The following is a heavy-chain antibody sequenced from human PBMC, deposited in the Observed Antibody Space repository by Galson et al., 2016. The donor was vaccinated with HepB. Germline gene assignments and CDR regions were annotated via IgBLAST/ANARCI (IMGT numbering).Heavy chain of an antibody. CDR2: VYHDGSP. CDR1: GGSISTKTW. V-gene: IGHV4-4*02. J-gene: IGHJ5*02. D-gene: IGHD2-15*01. Sequence: SETLSLTCTVSGGSISTKTWWSWVRQPPGKGLEWIGEVYHDGSPNYNPSLKSRLTISVDKSKNQLSLKLTSVTAADTAVYYCASVCGGGSCHSHWFGPWGQGTLVTVSS. CDR3: ASVCGGGSCHSHWFGP.